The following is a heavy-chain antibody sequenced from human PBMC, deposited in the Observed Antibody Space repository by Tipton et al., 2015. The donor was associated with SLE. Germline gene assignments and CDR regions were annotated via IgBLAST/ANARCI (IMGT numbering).Heavy chain of an antibody. V-gene: IGHV4-4*02. J-gene: IGHJ4*02. CDR3: ATTPKSPYTTAPD. CDR2: IYHSGTT. Sequence: GLVKPSGTVSLTCAVSGGSINSYNWWTWVRQPPGKGLEWIGEIYHSGTTNYNPSLKSRITISLDNSKNQFSLRLNSLTAADTAVYYCATTPKSPYTTAPDWGQGTLVTVSS. D-gene: IGHD2-2*02. CDR1: GGSINSYNW.